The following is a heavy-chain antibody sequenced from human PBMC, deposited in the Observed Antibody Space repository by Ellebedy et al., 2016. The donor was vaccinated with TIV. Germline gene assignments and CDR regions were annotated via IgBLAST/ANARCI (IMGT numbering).Heavy chain of an antibody. CDR1: GGSISNYF. D-gene: IGHD6-19*01. CDR2: IHNSGST. J-gene: IGHJ4*02. CDR3: ARRLVSGWLGDFDS. V-gene: IGHV4-59*08. Sequence: SETLSLTCTVSGGSISNYFWSWIRQPPGKGLEWIGYIHNSGSTNYNPSLKSRVSISVDTSPNQFSLRLTSATAADTAVYYCARRLVSGWLGDFDSWGQGTLVTVSS.